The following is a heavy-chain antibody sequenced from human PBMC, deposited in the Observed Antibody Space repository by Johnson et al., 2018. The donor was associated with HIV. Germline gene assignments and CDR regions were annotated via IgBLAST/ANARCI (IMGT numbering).Heavy chain of an antibody. V-gene: IGHV3-66*02. CDR1: GFTVSSNY. CDR3: ARVRGLIAFDI. Sequence: VQLMESGGGLVQPGGSLRLSCAASGFTVSSNYMSWVRQAPGKGLEWVSVIYSGGSTYYTDSVKGRFTISRDNSKNTLYLQMNSLRAEDTAVYYCARVRGLIAFDIWGQGTMVTVSS. D-gene: IGHD3-22*01. J-gene: IGHJ3*02. CDR2: IYSGGST.